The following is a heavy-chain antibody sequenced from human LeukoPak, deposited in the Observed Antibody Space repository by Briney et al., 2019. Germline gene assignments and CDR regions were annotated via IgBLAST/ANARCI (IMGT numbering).Heavy chain of an antibody. V-gene: IGHV4-34*01. D-gene: IGHD6-13*01. CDR3: PTSTPKQQLFYYYYYMDV. CDR2: MNHSGST. J-gene: IGHJ6*03. CDR1: GGSFSGYY. Sequence: PSETLSLTCAVYGGSFSGYYWSWIRQPPGKGLEWIGEMNHSGSTNYNPSLKSRVTISVDTSKNQFSLKLSSVTAADTAVYYCPTSTPKQQLFYYYYYMDVWGKGTTVTVSS.